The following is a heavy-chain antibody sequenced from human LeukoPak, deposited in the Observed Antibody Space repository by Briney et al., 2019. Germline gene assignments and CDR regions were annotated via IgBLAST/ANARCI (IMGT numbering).Heavy chain of an antibody. CDR3: ATHVGYEYFDY. D-gene: IGHD5-12*01. V-gene: IGHV4-39*01. CDR1: GVSTSSNDYY. J-gene: IGHJ4*02. CDR2: IYYSGTT. Sequence: SETLSLTCTVSGVSTSSNDYYWGSIRQTPGKGLEWIGSIYYSGTTYNNPSLNSRVAISVDTSKNQFSLKVNSVTAADTAVYYCATHVGYEYFDYWGQGALVTVSS.